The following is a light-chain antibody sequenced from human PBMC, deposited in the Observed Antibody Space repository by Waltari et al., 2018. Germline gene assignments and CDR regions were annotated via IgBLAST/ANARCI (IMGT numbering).Light chain of an antibody. CDR3: QQYDSLPIT. Sequence: DIQMTQSPSSLSTSVGDRVTITCQASQDISNYLNWYQQKPGKAPKLLISGSSNLETGVPSTFSGSGSGTDFTFTISSLQPEDIAIYYCQQYDSLPITFGQGTRLEIK. CDR2: GSS. V-gene: IGKV1-33*01. CDR1: QDISNY. J-gene: IGKJ5*01.